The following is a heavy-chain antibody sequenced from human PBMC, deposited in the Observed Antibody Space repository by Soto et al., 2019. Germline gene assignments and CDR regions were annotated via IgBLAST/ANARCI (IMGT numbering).Heavy chain of an antibody. CDR1: GFTISNYG. J-gene: IGHJ4*02. CDR3: AKVERMTPYTHLR. V-gene: IGHV3-23*01. D-gene: IGHD1-1*01. Sequence: DVQVLESGGGLVQPGGSLRLSCEASGFTISNYGMAWVRQAPGKGLEWVSAISGRDAYTYYADSVKGRFTISRDNSKNSLYLQMSSLTAEDTPLYYCAKVERMTPYTHLRWGQGTLVTVSS. CDR2: ISGRDAYT.